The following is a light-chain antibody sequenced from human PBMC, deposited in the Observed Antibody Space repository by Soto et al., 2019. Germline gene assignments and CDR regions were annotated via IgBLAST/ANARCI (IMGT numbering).Light chain of an antibody. V-gene: IGLV2-14*03. CDR3: SSYTNTNTLV. J-gene: IGLJ2*01. CDR2: NVN. Sequence: QSVLTQVASVSGSPGQSITISCTGTSGDVGGHDYVSWYQQYPGKAPKLMIYNVNYRPSGVSNRFSGSKSGNTASLTISGLQAEDEANYYCSSYTNTNTLVFGGGTKLTVL. CDR1: SGDVGGHDY.